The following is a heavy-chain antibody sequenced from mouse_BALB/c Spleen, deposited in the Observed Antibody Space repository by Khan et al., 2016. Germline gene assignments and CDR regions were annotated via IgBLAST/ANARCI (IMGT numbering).Heavy chain of an antibody. CDR3: ARARRFSWFAY. CDR2: IDTSDSYT. V-gene: IGHV1-69*01. Sequence: VQLQESGAELVMPGASVKMSCKASGYTFTDYWMHWVKQRPGQGLEWIGAIDTSDSYTSYNQKFKGKATLTVDESSSTAYMQLSSLTSEDSAVYYCARARRFSWFAYWGQGTLVTVSA. CDR1: GYTFTDYW. J-gene: IGHJ3*01.